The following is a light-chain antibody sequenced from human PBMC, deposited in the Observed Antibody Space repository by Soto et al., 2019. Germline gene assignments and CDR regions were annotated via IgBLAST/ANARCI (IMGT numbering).Light chain of an antibody. CDR1: QTVSSSY. V-gene: IGKV3-20*01. CDR3: HQYGPSPMST. Sequence: EIVLTQSPGTLSLSPGERATLSCRTSQTVSSSYLAWYQQKPGQAPRLLIYGASTRATGIPGRFSGSASGTHLSITVSTLEPEGFSVYYRHQYGPSPMSTFGEGTNLEIK. CDR2: GAS. J-gene: IGKJ2*01.